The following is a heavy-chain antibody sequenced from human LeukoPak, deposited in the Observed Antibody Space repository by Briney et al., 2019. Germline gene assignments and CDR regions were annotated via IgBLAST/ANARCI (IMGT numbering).Heavy chain of an antibody. V-gene: IGHV3-53*04. Sequence: PGGSLRLSCVASGFTVSSNYMSWVSQAPGKWMEWGSVVYSGDKTYHADSVKGRLTISRHTSKNTLYLQMNSLSAEDTAVYYCARESTPLRGAFDPWGPGTLVTVSS. D-gene: IGHD5-24*01. CDR1: GFTVSSNY. CDR3: ARESTPLRGAFDP. CDR2: VYSGDKT. J-gene: IGHJ5*02.